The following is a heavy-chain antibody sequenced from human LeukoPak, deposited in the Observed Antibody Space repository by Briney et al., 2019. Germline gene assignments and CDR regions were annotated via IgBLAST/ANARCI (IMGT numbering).Heavy chain of an antibody. Sequence: ASVKVSCKASGYTCTSYDINWVRQATGQGLEWMGWMNPNSGNTGYAQKFQGRVTITRNTSISTAYMELSSLRSEDTAVYYCARAVAGFRNAFNIWGQGTMVTVSS. CDR2: MNPNSGNT. V-gene: IGHV1-8*03. CDR3: ARAVAGFRNAFNI. J-gene: IGHJ3*02. CDR1: GYTCTSYD. D-gene: IGHD6-19*01.